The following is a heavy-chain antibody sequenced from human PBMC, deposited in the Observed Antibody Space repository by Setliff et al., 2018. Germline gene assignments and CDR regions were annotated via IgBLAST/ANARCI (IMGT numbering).Heavy chain of an antibody. D-gene: IGHD3-3*01. Sequence: PSETLSLTCTVSGGSISSSSYYWGWIRQPPGKGLEWIGSIYYSGSTYYNPSLKSRVTISVDTSKNQFSLKLSSVTAADTAVYYCAGTRYYDFWRGAFDIWGQGTMVTVSS. CDR2: IYYSGST. CDR1: GGSISSSSYY. CDR3: AGTRYYDFWRGAFDI. V-gene: IGHV4-39*01. J-gene: IGHJ3*02.